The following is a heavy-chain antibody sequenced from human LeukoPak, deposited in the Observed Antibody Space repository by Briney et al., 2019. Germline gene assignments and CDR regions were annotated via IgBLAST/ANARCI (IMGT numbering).Heavy chain of an antibody. D-gene: IGHD3-10*01. CDR2: IYNSGNT. CDR1: GGSTNNYY. CDR3: ARADITMVRGVTSSWFDP. J-gene: IGHJ5*02. V-gene: IGHV4-59*08. Sequence: SETLSLTCTVSGGSTNNYYWTWIRQPPGKGLEWIGNIYNSGNTNYNPSLKSRVTISIDTSKNQFSLKVISVTAADTAVYYCARADITMVRGVTSSWFDPWGQGTLVTVSS.